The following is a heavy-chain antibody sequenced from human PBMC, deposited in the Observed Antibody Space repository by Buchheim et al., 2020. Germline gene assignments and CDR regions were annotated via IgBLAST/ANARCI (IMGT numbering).Heavy chain of an antibody. CDR3: AKDKYSSGWYWFDP. V-gene: IGHV3-48*01. CDR1: GFTFSSYS. CDR2: ISSSSSTI. D-gene: IGHD6-19*01. J-gene: IGHJ5*02. Sequence: EVQLVESGGGLVQPGGSLRLSCAASGFTFSSYSTNWGRQAPGKRLEWVSYISSSSSTIYYADSVKGRFTISRDNAKNSLYLQMNRLRAEDSAEYYCAKDKYSSGWYWFDPWGQGTL.